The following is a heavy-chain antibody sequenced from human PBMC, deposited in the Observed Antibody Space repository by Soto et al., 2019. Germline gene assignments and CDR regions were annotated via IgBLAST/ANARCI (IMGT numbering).Heavy chain of an antibody. D-gene: IGHD4-4*01. V-gene: IGHV1-69*13. CDR1: GCTFSSYA. J-gene: IGHJ6*01. Sequence: SVKVSCKASGCTFSSYAISWVRQAPGQGLEWMGGIIPIFGTANYAQKFQGRVTITADESTSTAYMELSSLRSEDTAVYYCARDRLHKGTVYYYGMEAWGQGTTVIVSS. CDR3: ARDRLHKGTVYYYGMEA. CDR2: IIPIFGTA.